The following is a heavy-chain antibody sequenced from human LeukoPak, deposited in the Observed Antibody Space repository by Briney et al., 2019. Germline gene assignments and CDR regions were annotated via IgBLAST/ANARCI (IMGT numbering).Heavy chain of an antibody. CDR2: INPNSGGT. Sequence: GASVKVSCKASGYTFTGYYMHWVRQAPGQGLEWMGWINPNSGGTNYAQKFQGRVTMTRDTSISTAYMELSRLRSDDTAVYYCAREASSSPNWFDPWGQGTLVTVSS. CDR1: GYTFTGYY. D-gene: IGHD6-6*01. CDR3: AREASSSPNWFDP. V-gene: IGHV1-2*02. J-gene: IGHJ5*02.